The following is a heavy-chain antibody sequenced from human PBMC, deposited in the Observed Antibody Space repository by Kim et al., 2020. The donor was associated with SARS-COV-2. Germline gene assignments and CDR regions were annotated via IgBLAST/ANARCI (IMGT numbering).Heavy chain of an antibody. CDR1: GFTFSSYE. CDR3: AREEGWWLENSREYYYYGMYV. CDR2: ISSSGSTI. J-gene: IGHJ6*02. Sequence: GGSLRLSCAASGFTFSSYEMNWVRQAPGKGLEWVSYISSSGSTIYYPDSVKGRFTISRDNARNSLYLQMNSLRAEDTAVYYCAREEGWWLENSREYYYYGMYVWGQGTTVTVPS. D-gene: IGHD2-15*01. V-gene: IGHV3-48*03.